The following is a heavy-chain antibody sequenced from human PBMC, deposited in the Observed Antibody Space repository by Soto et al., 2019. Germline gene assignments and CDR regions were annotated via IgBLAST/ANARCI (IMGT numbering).Heavy chain of an antibody. CDR1: GFSFSSAW. CDR2: IKTNTEGGTL. D-gene: IGHD3-16*01. V-gene: IGHV3-15*01. J-gene: IGHJ6*02. Sequence: RLSCAASGFSFSSAWMTWVRQAPGKGLEWVGRIKTNTEGGTLDYGAPVKGRFTISRDDSKNTLYLQMNSLKTEDTGVYYCNRKIGRKGVHYYGIDVWGQGTSRTGSS. CDR3: NRKIGRKGVHYYGIDV.